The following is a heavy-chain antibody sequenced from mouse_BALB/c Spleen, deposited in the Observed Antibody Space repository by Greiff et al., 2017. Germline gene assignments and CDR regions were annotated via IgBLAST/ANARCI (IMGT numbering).Heavy chain of an antibody. CDR1: GYAFSSSW. D-gene: IGHD1-2*01. Sequence: QVQLKESGPELVKPGASVKISCKASGYAFSSSWMNWVKQRPGQGLEWIGRIYPGDGDTNYNGKFKGKATLTADKSSSTAYMQLSSLTSVDSAVYFCARSEITTATLDYWGQGTTLTVSS. V-gene: IGHV1-82*01. CDR3: ARSEITTATLDY. J-gene: IGHJ2*01. CDR2: IYPGDGDT.